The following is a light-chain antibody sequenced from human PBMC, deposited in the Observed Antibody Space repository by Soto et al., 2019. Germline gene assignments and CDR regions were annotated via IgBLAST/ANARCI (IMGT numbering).Light chain of an antibody. V-gene: IGKV1-27*01. J-gene: IGKJ4*01. Sequence: DIQMTQSPSSLSASLGDRVTITCRASQGISVYLAWFQQKPGKVPKLLIYAASTLQSGVPSRFSGSGSGTDFTLTISSLQPEDVATYYCQKYNSAPLTLGGGPKV. CDR1: QGISVY. CDR3: QKYNSAPLT. CDR2: AAS.